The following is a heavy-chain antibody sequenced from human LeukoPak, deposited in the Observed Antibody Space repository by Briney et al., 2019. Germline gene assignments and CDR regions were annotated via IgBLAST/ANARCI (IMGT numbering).Heavy chain of an antibody. CDR2: ISDSGGST. Sequence: GGSLRLSCAASGFTFSSYAMSWVRQAPGKGLEWVSAISDSGGSTYYADSVKGRFTISRDKSKNTLYLQMNSLRPEDTAVYYCAKDQYCSSTSCDTDRGYWGRGTLVTVSS. D-gene: IGHD2-2*01. CDR3: AKDQYCSSTSCDTDRGY. J-gene: IGHJ4*02. V-gene: IGHV3-23*01. CDR1: GFTFSSYA.